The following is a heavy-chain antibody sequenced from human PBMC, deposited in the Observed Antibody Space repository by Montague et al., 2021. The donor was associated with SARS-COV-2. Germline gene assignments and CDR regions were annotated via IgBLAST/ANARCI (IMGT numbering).Heavy chain of an antibody. Sequence: SLRLSCAASGFNFRSYYIHWVRQAPGSGLVWVSRIDNDGRGTIYADSVKGRFTISRDNAKNTLFLQRNSLRADDTAVYYCARGGFNHGFDVWGQGTVVTVSS. CDR1: GFNFRSYY. J-gene: IGHJ3*01. CDR2: IDNDGRGT. CDR3: ARGGFNHGFDV. V-gene: IGHV3-74*01.